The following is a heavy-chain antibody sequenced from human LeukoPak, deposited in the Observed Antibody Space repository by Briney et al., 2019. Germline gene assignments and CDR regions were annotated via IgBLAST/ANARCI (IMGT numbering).Heavy chain of an antibody. CDR3: ARRRANWYFAL. J-gene: IGHJ2*01. CDR2: IYYSGST. CDR1: GGSISSSSYY. V-gene: IGHV4-39*01. Sequence: KPSETLSLTCTVSGGSISSSSYYWGWIRQPPGKGLEWLGGIYYSGSTYYNPSLRSRVTISVDTSKNQFSLKLSSVTAADTAVYYCARRRANWYFALWGRGTLVTVSS.